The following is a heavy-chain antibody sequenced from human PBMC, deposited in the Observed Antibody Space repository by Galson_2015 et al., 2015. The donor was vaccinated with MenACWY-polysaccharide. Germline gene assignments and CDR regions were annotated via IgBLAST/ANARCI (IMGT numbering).Heavy chain of an antibody. V-gene: IGHV3-9*01. CDR1: GFTFDDYA. CDR2: ISWNSGSI. Sequence: SLRLSCAASGFTFDDYAMHWVRQAPGKGLEWVSGISWNSGSIGYADSVKGRFTISRDNAKNSLYLQMNSLRAEDKALYYCAKSSTSCYNCGYGMDVWGQGTTVTVSS. CDR3: AKSSTSCYNCGYGMDV. J-gene: IGHJ6*02. D-gene: IGHD2-2*02.